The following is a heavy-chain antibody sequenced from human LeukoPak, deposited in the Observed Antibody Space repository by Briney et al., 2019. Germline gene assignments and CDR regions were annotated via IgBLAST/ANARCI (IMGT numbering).Heavy chain of an antibody. CDR3: ARGRSIAARTAFDY. CDR2: IYYSGST. J-gene: IGHJ4*02. CDR1: GGSISSFH. D-gene: IGHD6-6*01. Sequence: SETLSLTCTVSGGSISSFHWGLIRQPPGKGLEWIGYIYYSGSTNYNPSLKSRVTISVDTSKSQFSLKLSSVTAADTAVYYCARGRSIAARTAFDYWGQGTLVTVSS. V-gene: IGHV4-59*01.